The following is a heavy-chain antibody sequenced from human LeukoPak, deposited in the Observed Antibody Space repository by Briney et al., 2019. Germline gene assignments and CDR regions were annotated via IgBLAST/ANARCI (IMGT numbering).Heavy chain of an antibody. CDR1: GGSISSSSYY. J-gene: IGHJ3*02. CDR3: ARDIELRMKNAFDI. D-gene: IGHD1-26*01. CDR2: IYYSGST. V-gene: IGHV4-39*07. Sequence: SETLSLTCTVSGGSISSSSYYWGWIRQPPGKGLEWIGSIYYSGSTYYNPSLKSRVTMSVDTSKNQFSLKLSSVTAADTAVYYCARDIELRMKNAFDIWGQGTMVTVSS.